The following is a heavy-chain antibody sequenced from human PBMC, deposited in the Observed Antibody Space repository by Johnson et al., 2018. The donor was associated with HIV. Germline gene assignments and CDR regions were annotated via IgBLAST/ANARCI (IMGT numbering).Heavy chain of an antibody. CDR1: GFSFSTYD. V-gene: IGHV3-NL1*01. J-gene: IGHJ3*02. Sequence: QMQLVESGGGVVQPGGSLRLSCAASGFSFSTYDLHWVRQAPGKGLEWVSALSGSGGSTYYADSVKGRFPISRDNSKNTLYLQMNSLRAEDTAVYYCARGGITMIVVVISPPDAFDIWGQGTVVTVSS. D-gene: IGHD3-22*01. CDR2: LSGSGGST. CDR3: ARGGITMIVVVISPPDAFDI.